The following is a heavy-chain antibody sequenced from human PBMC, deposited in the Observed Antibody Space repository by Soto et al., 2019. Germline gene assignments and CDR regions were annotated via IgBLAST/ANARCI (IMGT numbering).Heavy chain of an antibody. D-gene: IGHD3-22*01. V-gene: IGHV4-59*01. CDR1: GGSISSYY. Sequence: SETLSLTCTVSGGSISSYYCSWSRQPPGKGLEWIGYIYYSGSTNYNPSLKSRVTISVDTSKNQFSLKLSSVTAADTAVYYCARFPHDDSSGYYYWIWFDPWGQGTLVTVSS. J-gene: IGHJ5*02. CDR2: IYYSGST. CDR3: ARFPHDDSSGYYYWIWFDP.